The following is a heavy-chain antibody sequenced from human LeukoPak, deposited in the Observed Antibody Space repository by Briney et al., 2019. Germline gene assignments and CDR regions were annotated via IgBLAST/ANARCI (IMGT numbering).Heavy chain of an antibody. CDR2: ISSSSSFT. Sequence: PGGSLRLSCAASGFTFETYTMHWVRQAPGKGLEWLSSISSSSSFTYYADSVKGRFTISRDNSKNTLYLQMNSLRAEDTAVYYCAKGCGGDCYSYFDYWGQGTLVTVSS. V-gene: IGHV3-23*01. CDR3: AKGCGGDCYSYFDY. CDR1: GFTFETYT. D-gene: IGHD2-21*02. J-gene: IGHJ4*02.